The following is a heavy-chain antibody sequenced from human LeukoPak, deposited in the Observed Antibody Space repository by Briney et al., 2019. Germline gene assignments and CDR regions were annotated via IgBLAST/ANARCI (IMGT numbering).Heavy chain of an antibody. J-gene: IGHJ4*02. V-gene: IGHV1-8*01. D-gene: IGHD3-22*01. CDR1: GYTFTSYD. CDR3: ARDSRVSGDY. CDR2: MNPNSGKT. Sequence: ASVKVSCKASGYTFTSYDINWVRQATGQGLEWMGWMNPNSGKTGYAQKFQGRVTMTRNTSISTAYMELSSLRSEDTAAYYCARDSRVSGDYWGQGTLVTVSS.